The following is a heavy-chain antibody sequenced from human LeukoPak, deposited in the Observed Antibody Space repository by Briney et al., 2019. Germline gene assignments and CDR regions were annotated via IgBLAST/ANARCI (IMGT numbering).Heavy chain of an antibody. J-gene: IGHJ6*03. V-gene: IGHV3-23*01. CDR2: ISSIGGST. D-gene: IGHD6-19*01. CDR3: AKGGEWLVSSAYYYYYVDV. CDR1: GFTFSSYA. Sequence: PGGSLRLSCAASGFTFSSYAMSWVRQAPGKGLEWVSAISSIGGSTYYADSVKGRFTISRDNSQNTLYLQMNSLRAEDTAVYYCAKGGEWLVSSAYYYYYVDVWGKGTTVTISS.